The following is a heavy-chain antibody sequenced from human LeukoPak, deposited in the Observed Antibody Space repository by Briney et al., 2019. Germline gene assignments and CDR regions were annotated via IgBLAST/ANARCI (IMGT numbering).Heavy chain of an antibody. CDR1: GFTFSNYS. CDR3: ARDWFRDSDGIDY. CDR2: ISPSSHYI. J-gene: IGHJ4*02. V-gene: IGHV3-21*04. Sequence: GGSLRLSCAGSGFTFSNYSINWVRQAPGKGLEWVSSISPSSHYIYYADSVKSRFTISRDNSKNTCYLQMNSLRAEDTAVYYCARDWFRDSDGIDYWGQGTLVTVSS. D-gene: IGHD3-10*01.